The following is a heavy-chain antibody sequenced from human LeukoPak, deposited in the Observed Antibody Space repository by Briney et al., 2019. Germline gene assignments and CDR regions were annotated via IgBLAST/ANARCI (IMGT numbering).Heavy chain of an antibody. CDR3: ARSRPSRYCSGGSCTHHAFDI. D-gene: IGHD2-15*01. J-gene: IGHJ3*02. CDR1: GFTFSDYY. CDR2: ISSSGSTI. V-gene: IGHV3-11*04. Sequence: GGSLRLSCAASGFTFSDYYMSWIRQAPGKGLEWVSYISSSGSTIYYADSVKGRFTISRDDAKNSLYLQMNSLRAEDTAVYYCARSRPSRYCSGGSCTHHAFDIWGQGTMVTVSS.